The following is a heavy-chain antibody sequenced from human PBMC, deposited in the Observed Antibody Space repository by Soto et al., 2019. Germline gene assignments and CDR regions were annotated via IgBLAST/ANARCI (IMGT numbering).Heavy chain of an antibody. CDR1: GGSISSGDYF. D-gene: IGHD3-22*01. J-gene: IGHJ4*02. V-gene: IGHV4-30-4*01. Sequence: PSETVSLTCTVSGGSISSGDYFWSWVRQSPGKGLEWIGYIFYSGSTFYNPSLKSRITISVDTSKNQFSLKLSSVTAADTAVYYCARDATKYDTSGYYYYFDSWGQGTLVTVSS. CDR2: IFYSGST. CDR3: ARDATKYDTSGYYYYFDS.